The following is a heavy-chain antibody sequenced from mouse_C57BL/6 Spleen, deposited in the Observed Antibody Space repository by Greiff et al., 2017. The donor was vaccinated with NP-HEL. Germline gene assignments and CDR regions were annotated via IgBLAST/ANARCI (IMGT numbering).Heavy chain of an antibody. Sequence: QVQLQQSGAELAKPGASVKLSCKASGYPFPSFWMHGVKQRPGQGLEGIGYINPSSGYTKYNQKFKDKDTLTADKSSSTAYMQLSSLTYEDSAVYYCARGGAYYSNGYAMDYWGQGTSVTVSS. D-gene: IGHD2-5*01. V-gene: IGHV1-7*01. J-gene: IGHJ4*01. CDR3: ARGGAYYSNGYAMDY. CDR1: GYPFPSFW. CDR2: INPSSGYT.